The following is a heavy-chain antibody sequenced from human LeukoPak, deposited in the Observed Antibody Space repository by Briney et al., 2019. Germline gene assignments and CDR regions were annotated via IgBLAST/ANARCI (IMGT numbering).Heavy chain of an antibody. CDR2: ISSNGGST. D-gene: IGHD3-22*01. V-gene: IGHV3-64D*09. J-gene: IGHJ3*02. CDR1: GFTFRSYA. CDR3: VKDYDSRGYEGVAFDI. Sequence: GGSLRLSCSASGFTFRSYAMHWVRQAPGKGLEYVSAISSNGGSTYYADSVKGRFSISRDNSKNTLYLQMSTLRAEDTAVYYCVKDYDSRGYEGVAFDIWGQGTMVTVSS.